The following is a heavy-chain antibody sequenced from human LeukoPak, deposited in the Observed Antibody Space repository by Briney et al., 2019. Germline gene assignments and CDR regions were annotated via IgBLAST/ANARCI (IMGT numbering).Heavy chain of an antibody. CDR1: GFTFSSYN. Sequence: GGSLSRSCAASGFTFSSYNMNWVRQAPGKGLEWVSYISSSSSTIDYADSVKGRFTISRDNAKNSLYLQMNSLRAEDTAVYYCARAISDYDASDIWGQGTMVTVSS. D-gene: IGHD4-17*01. CDR2: ISSSSSTI. J-gene: IGHJ3*02. V-gene: IGHV3-48*01. CDR3: ARAISDYDASDI.